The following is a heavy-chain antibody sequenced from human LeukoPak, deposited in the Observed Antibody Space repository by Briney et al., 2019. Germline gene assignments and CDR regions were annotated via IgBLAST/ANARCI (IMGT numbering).Heavy chain of an antibody. Sequence: PSETLSLTCAVSGGSISSYYWSWIRQPPGKGLEWIGYISYSGSTNYNPSLKSRVTISLDTSKNQFSLKLSSVTAADTAVYYCARGVGYGSPYYFDYWGQGTLVTVSS. CDR1: GGSISSYY. V-gene: IGHV4-59*01. J-gene: IGHJ4*02. CDR2: ISYSGST. CDR3: ARGVGYGSPYYFDY. D-gene: IGHD3-10*01.